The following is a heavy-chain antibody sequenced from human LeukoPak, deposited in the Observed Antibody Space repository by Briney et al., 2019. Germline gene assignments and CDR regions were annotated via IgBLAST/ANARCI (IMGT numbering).Heavy chain of an antibody. D-gene: IGHD3-22*01. V-gene: IGHV4-61*02. J-gene: IGHJ4*02. CDR2: ISTSGRT. CDR1: AGSVRSGSYY. Sequence: PSQTLSRTCTLFAGSVRSGSYYCSWVHQPAGKRLEWIGRISTSGRTNSNPSLKSRVTISVDTSKNQFSLKLSSVTAADTAVYYCARVTTGGYYNCWGQGTLVTVSS. CDR3: ARVTTGGYYNC.